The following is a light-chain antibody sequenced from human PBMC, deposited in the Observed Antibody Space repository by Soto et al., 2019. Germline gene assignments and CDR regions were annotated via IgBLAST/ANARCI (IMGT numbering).Light chain of an antibody. Sequence: EIVLTQSPATLSLSPGERATLSCRASQSVSSYLACYQQKPGQAPRLLIYDASIRAAVIPYRIIGSGSGTEFTITTSRLEPEDFAVDHRQQQYTQSWTFGQGTKVDIK. V-gene: IGKV3D-20*02. CDR2: DAS. CDR1: QSVSSY. J-gene: IGKJ1*01. CDR3: QQQYTQSWT.